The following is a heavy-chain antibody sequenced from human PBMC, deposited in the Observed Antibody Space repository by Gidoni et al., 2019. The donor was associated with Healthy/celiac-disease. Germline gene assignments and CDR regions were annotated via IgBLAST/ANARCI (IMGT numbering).Heavy chain of an antibody. CDR2: ISSNGGST. Sequence: EVQLVESGGGLVQPGGSLRLSCSASGFTFSSYAMHWVRQAPGKGLEYVSAISSNGGSTYYADSVKGRFTISRDNSKNTLYLQMSSLRAEDTAVYYCVKDSSIGVAGTTSGDFDIWGQGTMVTVSS. V-gene: IGHV3-64D*08. D-gene: IGHD6-19*01. CDR1: GFTFSSYA. J-gene: IGHJ3*02. CDR3: VKDSSIGVAGTTSGDFDI.